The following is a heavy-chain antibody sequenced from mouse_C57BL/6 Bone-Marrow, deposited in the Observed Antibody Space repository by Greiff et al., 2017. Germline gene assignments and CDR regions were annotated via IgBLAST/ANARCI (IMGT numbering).Heavy chain of an antibody. CDR2: IWTGGGT. CDR3: ARRGDGNYEGVDY. D-gene: IGHD2-1*01. V-gene: IGHV2-9-1*01. Sequence: VKLVESGPGLVAPSQSLSITCTVSGFSLTSYAISWVRQPPGKGLEWLGVIWTGGGTNYNSDLKSRLSISKDNSKSQVFLKMNSLQTDDTARYYCARRGDGNYEGVDYWGQGTSVTVSS. J-gene: IGHJ4*01. CDR1: GFSLTSYA.